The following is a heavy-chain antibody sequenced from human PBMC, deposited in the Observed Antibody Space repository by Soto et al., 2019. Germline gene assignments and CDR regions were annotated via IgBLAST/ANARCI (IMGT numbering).Heavy chain of an antibody. Sequence: ASVKVSCEASGGTFSSYAISWVRQAPGRGLEWMGGIIPIFGTANYAQKFQGRVTITADESTSTAYMELSSLRSEDTAVYYCARAPTPSLLRADGPDWGQGTLVTVSS. CDR3: ARAPTPSLLRADGPD. CDR1: GGTFSSYA. CDR2: IIPIFGTA. J-gene: IGHJ4*02. V-gene: IGHV1-69*13.